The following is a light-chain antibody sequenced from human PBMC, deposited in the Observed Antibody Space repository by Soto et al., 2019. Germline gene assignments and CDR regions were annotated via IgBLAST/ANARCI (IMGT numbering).Light chain of an antibody. CDR2: EDN. Sequence: NFMLTQPHSVSESPGKTVTISCTRSSGSIASNYVQWYQQRPGSAPTTVIYEDNQRPSGVPDRFSGSIDSSSNSASLTISGLKTEDEADYSRQSYDSSNLNVFGSGTQLTVL. J-gene: IGLJ6*01. V-gene: IGLV6-57*04. CDR1: SGSIASNY. CDR3: QSYDSSNLNV.